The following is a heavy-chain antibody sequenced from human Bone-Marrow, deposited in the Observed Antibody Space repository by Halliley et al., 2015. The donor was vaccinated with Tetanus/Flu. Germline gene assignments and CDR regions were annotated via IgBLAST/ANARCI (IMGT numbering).Heavy chain of an antibody. D-gene: IGHD3-16*02. CDR2: FYYSGST. CDR3: ATVRREHLRLGELSFGT. CDR1: GGSISHYY. V-gene: IGHV4-59*01. Sequence: TLSLTCAVSGGSISHYYWSWIRQPPGKGLEWIGYFYYSGSTNYNSSLESRVTMSVDTSKNQVSLKLRSVTAADTAVYYCATVRREHLRLGELSFGTWGQGPLVTVSS. J-gene: IGHJ5*02.